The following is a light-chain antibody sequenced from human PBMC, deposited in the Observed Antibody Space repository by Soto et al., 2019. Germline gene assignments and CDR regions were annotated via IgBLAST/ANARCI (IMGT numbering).Light chain of an antibody. CDR2: GAS. J-gene: IGKJ4*01. CDR3: QQTNSFPLT. Sequence: IQMTQSPSSVSASVGDRVTITCRASQGISTWLAWYQQKPGKAPKLLIYGASSLQNGAPSRFSGSGYGTHFTLTISSLQPEDFATYSCQQTNSFPLTFGGGTKVDIK. CDR1: QGISTW. V-gene: IGKV1-12*01.